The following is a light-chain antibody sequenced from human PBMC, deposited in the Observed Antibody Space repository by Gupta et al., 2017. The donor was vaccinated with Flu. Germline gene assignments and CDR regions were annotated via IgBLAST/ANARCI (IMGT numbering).Light chain of an antibody. CDR1: SSDIGTYDY. V-gene: IGLV2-14*01. J-gene: IGLJ1*01. Sequence: QSALTQPASVSGSLGQSITISCTGSSSDIGTYDYVCWYQQHPGKAPKLIIYGDTNRPSGVSNRFSGSKSGSTASLTISGLLDEDEADYYCISYTTGSSLYVFGTGTKVTVL. CDR3: ISYTTGSSLYV. CDR2: GDT.